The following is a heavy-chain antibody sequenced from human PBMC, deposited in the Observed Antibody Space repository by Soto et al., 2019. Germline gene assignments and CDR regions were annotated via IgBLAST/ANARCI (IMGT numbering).Heavy chain of an antibody. CDR3: AKDRGRITDGDHLVPFDY. D-gene: IGHD3-10*01. J-gene: IGHJ4*02. V-gene: IGHV3-23*01. CDR2: ISGSGGST. CDR1: GFTFSSYA. Sequence: GGSLRLSCAASGFTFSSYAMSWVRQAPGKGLEWVSAISGSGGSTYYADSVKGRFTISRDNSKNTLYLQMNSLRAEDTAVYYCAKDRGRITDGDHLVPFDYWGQGTLVTVSS.